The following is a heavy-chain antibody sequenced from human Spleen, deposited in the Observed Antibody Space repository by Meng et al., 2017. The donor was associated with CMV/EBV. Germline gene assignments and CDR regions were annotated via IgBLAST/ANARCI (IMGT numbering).Heavy chain of an antibody. J-gene: IGHJ4*02. CDR1: TFSSYG. CDR3: AKDSDYCSSTSCMDGFDY. V-gene: IGHV3-30*02. CDR2: IRYDGYNR. D-gene: IGHD2-2*01. Sequence: TFSSYGMNWVRQAPGKGLEWVAFIRYDGYNRYYGDSMEGRFTISRDNSKNTLYLELSSLRVEDTAVYFCAKDSDYCSSTSCMDGFDYWGQGTLVTVSS.